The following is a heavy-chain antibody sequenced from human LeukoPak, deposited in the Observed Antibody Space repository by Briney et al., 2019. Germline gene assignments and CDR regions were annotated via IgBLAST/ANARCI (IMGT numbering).Heavy chain of an antibody. CDR3: ARRMAGATTDAFDI. J-gene: IGHJ3*02. CDR2: INHSGST. CDR1: GFSVSSGYY. D-gene: IGHD6-19*01. Sequence: SETLSLTCAVSGFSVSSGYYWGWIRQPPGKGLEWIGTINHSGSTFYNPSLESRVTTSVDTSKNQFSLRLSSVTAADTAVYYCARRMAGATTDAFDIWGQGTMVTVSS. V-gene: IGHV4-38-2*01.